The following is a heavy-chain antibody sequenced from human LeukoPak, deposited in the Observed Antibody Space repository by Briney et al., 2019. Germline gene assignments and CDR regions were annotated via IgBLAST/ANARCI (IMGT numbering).Heavy chain of an antibody. CDR2: INPSGCST. CDR3: ASSDVVVVAAPQDWFDP. V-gene: IGHV1-46*04. J-gene: IGHJ5*02. CDR1: GYTFTSYY. Sequence: ASVKVSCKASGYTFTSYYMHWVRQPPGQGLEWMGIINPSGCSTSYAQKLQGRVTITADKSTSTAYMELSSLRSEGTAVYYCASSDVVVVAAPQDWFDPWGQGTLVTVSS. D-gene: IGHD2-15*01.